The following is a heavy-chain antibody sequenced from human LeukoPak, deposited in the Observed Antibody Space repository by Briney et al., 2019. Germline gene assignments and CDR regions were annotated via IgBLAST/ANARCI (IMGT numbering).Heavy chain of an antibody. CDR3: ASGSRFYYDGGAYFQL. CDR1: GYTFTGYY. CDR2: INPNSGFT. J-gene: IGHJ1*01. Sequence: GASVKVSCKASGYTFTGYYMHWVRQAPGQGLEWMGWINPNSGFTNYAQKFQGRVTVTRDTSISTAYMELSGLRSDDTAVYYCASGSRFYYDGGAYFQLWGQGTLVTVSS. V-gene: IGHV1-2*02. D-gene: IGHD3-22*01.